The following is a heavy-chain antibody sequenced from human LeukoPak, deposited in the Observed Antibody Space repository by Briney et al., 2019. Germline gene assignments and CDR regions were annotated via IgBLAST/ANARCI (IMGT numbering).Heavy chain of an antibody. Sequence: VASVKDSCKASGYTFTGYYMHWVRQAPGQGLEWMGWINPNSGGTNYAQKFQGRVTMTRDTSISTAYMELSRLRSDDTAVYYCARAGGGIFTVDYWGQGTLVTVSS. D-gene: IGHD1-14*01. CDR1: GYTFTGYY. CDR3: ARAGGGIFTVDY. J-gene: IGHJ4*02. CDR2: INPNSGGT. V-gene: IGHV1-2*02.